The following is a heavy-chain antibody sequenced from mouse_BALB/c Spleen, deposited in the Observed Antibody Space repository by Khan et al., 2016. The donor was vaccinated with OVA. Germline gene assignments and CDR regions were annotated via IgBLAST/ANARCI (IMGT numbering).Heavy chain of an antibody. Sequence: VQLVESGAELVRPGVSVKISCKGSGYTFTDFTMHWVKQSHAKSLEWIGVISTYYGDVTYNQKFKGKATMTVDKSSSTAYMELARLTSEDSAIYNGKGGGGGNRFAYWGQGTLVTVSA. CDR3: KGGGGGNRFAY. V-gene: IGHV1S137*01. J-gene: IGHJ3*01. CDR2: ISTYYGDV. CDR1: GYTFTDFT. D-gene: IGHD4-1*01.